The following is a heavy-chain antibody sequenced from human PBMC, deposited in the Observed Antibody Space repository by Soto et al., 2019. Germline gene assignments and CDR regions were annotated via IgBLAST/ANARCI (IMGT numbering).Heavy chain of an antibody. J-gene: IGHJ4*02. Sequence: QVQLVQSGAEVMQPGASVKVSCKASGYTFTSYFLHWVRQAPGQGLEWMGVINPTGGSTSYAHKFQGRVTMARDTSTSTVYMELSSLRSEDTDVYYCARRQDTSGYYNIFDYWGQGTLVTVSS. D-gene: IGHD3-22*01. CDR3: ARRQDTSGYYNIFDY. CDR2: INPTGGST. CDR1: GYTFTSYF. V-gene: IGHV1-46*01.